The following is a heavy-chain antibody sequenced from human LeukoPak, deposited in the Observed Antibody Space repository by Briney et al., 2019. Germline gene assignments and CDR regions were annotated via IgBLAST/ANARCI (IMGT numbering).Heavy chain of an antibody. J-gene: IGHJ6*03. V-gene: IGHV3-30-3*01. CDR3: ARDRIAAAGDYYMDV. CDR1: GFTFSSYA. CDR2: ISYDGSNK. Sequence: GRSLRLSCAASGFTFSSYAMHWVRQAPGKGLEWVAVISYDGSNKYYADSVKGRFTISRDNSKNTLYLQMNSLRAEDTAVYYCARDRIAAAGDYYMDVWGKGTTVTVSS. D-gene: IGHD6-13*01.